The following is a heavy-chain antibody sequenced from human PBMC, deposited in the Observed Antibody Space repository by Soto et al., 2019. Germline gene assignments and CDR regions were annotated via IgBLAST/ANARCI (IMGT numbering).Heavy chain of an antibody. Sequence: ASVKVSCKASGYTFTSYDINWVRQATGQGLEYLGWMNPNSGNTGYVQKFQGRVTLTRNTSISTAYMELSSLRSDDTAVYYCASGIKYGDHRGLFDFCGQGSLVTVSS. J-gene: IGHJ5*01. CDR3: ASGIKYGDHRGLFDF. CDR1: GYTFTSYD. V-gene: IGHV1-8*02. D-gene: IGHD4-17*01. CDR2: MNPNSGNT.